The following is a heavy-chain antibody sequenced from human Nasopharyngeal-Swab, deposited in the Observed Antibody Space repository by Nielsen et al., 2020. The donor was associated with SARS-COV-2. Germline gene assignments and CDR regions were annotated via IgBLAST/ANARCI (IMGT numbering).Heavy chain of an antibody. CDR1: GFTVSSNY. V-gene: IGHV3-23*01. J-gene: IGHJ4*02. Sequence: GESLKISCAASGFTVSSNYMSWVRQAPGKGLEWVSAISGSGGSTYYADSVKGRFTISRDNSKNTLYLQMNSLRAEDTAVYYCATRSGYYGSGSFYDYWGQGTLVTVSS. D-gene: IGHD3-10*01. CDR3: ATRSGYYGSGSFYDY. CDR2: ISGSGGST.